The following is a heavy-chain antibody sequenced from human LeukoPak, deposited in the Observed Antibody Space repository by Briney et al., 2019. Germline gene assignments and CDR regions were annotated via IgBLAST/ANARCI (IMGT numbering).Heavy chain of an antibody. CDR3: ARDSYYYDSSGPI. Sequence: LRLSCAASGFTFSTYNMNWIRQHPGKGLEWIGYIYYSGSTYYNPSLKSRVTISVDTSKNQFSLKLSSVTVADTAVYYCARDSYYYDSSGPIWGQGTLVTVSS. CDR1: GFTFSTYN. D-gene: IGHD3-22*01. J-gene: IGHJ4*02. V-gene: IGHV4-31*02. CDR2: IYYSGST.